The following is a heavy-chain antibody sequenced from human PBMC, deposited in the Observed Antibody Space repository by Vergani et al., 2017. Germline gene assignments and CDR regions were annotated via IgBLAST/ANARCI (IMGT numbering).Heavy chain of an antibody. CDR1: GGTFSSYA. CDR2: IFPIFGTA. V-gene: IGHV1-69*01. D-gene: IGHD3-3*01. Sequence: QVQLVQSGAEVKKPGSSVKVSCKASGGTFSSYAISWVRQAPGQGLEWMGGIFPIFGTANYAQKFQGRVTITADESTSTAYMELSSLRSEDTAVYYCAGSDYDFWSGYYTGIGPDXFDYWGQGTLVTVSS. CDR3: AGSDYDFWSGYYTGIGPDXFDY. J-gene: IGHJ4*02.